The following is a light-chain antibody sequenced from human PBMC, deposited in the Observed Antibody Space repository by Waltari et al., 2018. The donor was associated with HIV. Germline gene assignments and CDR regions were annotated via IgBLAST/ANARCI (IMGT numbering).Light chain of an antibody. V-gene: IGLV2-14*01. CDR2: EVT. CDR1: SSDVGGYTY. Sequence: QSALTPPASVSGSPGQSITISCTGTSSDVGGYTYVSWYQQHPGKAPKLIIYEVTNRPSGVSNRFSGSKSGNTASLTISGLQAEDEADYYCSSYTSSSRVFGGGTKLTVL. J-gene: IGLJ3*02. CDR3: SSYTSSSRV.